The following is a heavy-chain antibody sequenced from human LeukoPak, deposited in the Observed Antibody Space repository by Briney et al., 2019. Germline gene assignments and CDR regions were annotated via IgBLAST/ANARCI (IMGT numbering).Heavy chain of an antibody. CDR3: ARGSSTVTPDYYMDV. D-gene: IGHD4-17*01. Sequence: SETLSPPCAVYGGSFSGYYWSWIRQPPGKGLEWIGEINHSGSTNYNPSLKSRVTISVDTSKNQFSLKLSSVTAADTAVYYCARGSSTVTPDYYMDVWGKGTTDTVSS. J-gene: IGHJ6*03. V-gene: IGHV4-34*01. CDR1: GGSFSGYY. CDR2: INHSGST.